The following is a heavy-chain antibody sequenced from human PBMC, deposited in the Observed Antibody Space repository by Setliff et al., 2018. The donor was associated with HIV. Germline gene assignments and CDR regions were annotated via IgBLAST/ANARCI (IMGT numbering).Heavy chain of an antibody. V-gene: IGHV1-69*10. Sequence: ASVKVSCKASGGTFSSYAISWVRQAPGQGLEWMGGIIPILGIANYAQKFQGRVTITAVESTSTAYMELSSLRSEDTAVYYCARPQHIYDDSSDDYWGQGTLVTVSS. D-gene: IGHD3-22*01. CDR1: GGTFSSYA. CDR2: IIPILGIA. CDR3: ARPQHIYDDSSDDY. J-gene: IGHJ4*02.